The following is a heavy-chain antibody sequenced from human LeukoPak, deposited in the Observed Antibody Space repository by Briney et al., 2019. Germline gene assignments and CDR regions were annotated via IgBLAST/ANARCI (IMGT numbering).Heavy chain of an antibody. Sequence: SETLSLTCTVSGGSISSGDYYWSWIRQPPGKVLEWIGYIYYSGSTYYNPSLESRVTISVDTSKNQFSLKLSSVTAADTAVYYCARDRRQLAFDYWGQGTLVTVSS. D-gene: IGHD6-6*01. CDR2: IYYSGST. J-gene: IGHJ4*02. CDR3: ARDRRQLAFDY. V-gene: IGHV4-30-4*08. CDR1: GGSISSGDYY.